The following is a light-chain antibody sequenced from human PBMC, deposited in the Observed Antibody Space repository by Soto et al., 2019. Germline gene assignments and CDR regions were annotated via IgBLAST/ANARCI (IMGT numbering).Light chain of an antibody. CDR3: QQYTTSSWT. CDR1: QHASQT. Sequence: EIVMTQSPGTLSVSPGERVTLSCRASQHASQTLAWYQQKPGQAPRLLIYGASTRATGTPARFSGSGSGRQFTLTISRLEPEDFAVYYCQQYTTSSWTFGQGTKVDIK. J-gene: IGKJ1*01. CDR2: GAS. V-gene: IGKV3-15*01.